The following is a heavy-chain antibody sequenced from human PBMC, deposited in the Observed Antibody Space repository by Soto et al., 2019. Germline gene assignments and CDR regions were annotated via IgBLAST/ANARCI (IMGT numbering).Heavy chain of an antibody. Sequence: SETLSLTCTVSGGSISSGGYYWSWIRQHPGKGLERIGYIYYSGSTYYNPSLKSRVTISVDTSKNQFSLKLSSVTAADTAVYYCARDDYTGYYGMDVWGQGTTVTVSS. CDR1: GGSISSGGYY. V-gene: IGHV4-31*03. J-gene: IGHJ6*02. D-gene: IGHD4-4*01. CDR2: IYYSGST. CDR3: ARDDYTGYYGMDV.